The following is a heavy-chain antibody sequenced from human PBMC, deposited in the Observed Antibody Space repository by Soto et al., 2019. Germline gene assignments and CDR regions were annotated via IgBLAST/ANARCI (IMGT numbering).Heavy chain of an antibody. Sequence: EVQLLESGGGLVQPGGSLRLSCVASGFTFSDRGMSWVRQAPGKGLEWVSAISGGSDSTYYADSVRGRFTISRDNSKNTLYLQVTSLRAEDTAMYCCAKDPPLWCGALVNYFDYWGQGTLVTVSS. V-gene: IGHV3-23*01. CDR3: AKDPPLWCGALVNYFDY. CDR1: GFTFSDRG. J-gene: IGHJ4*02. CDR2: ISGGSDST. D-gene: IGHD3-10*01.